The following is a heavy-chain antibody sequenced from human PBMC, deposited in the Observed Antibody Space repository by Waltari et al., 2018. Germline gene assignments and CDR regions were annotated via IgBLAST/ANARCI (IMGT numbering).Heavy chain of an antibody. CDR3: ARTGMTVAGTSFLDA. V-gene: IGHV4-59*01. D-gene: IGHD6-19*01. Sequence: QVQLQESGPGLVKPSETLSLTCTVSGGSIGSNYWTWIRTPPGKGLEWIGYIFYTGSANYNASLTSRVTISVDTSKNQFYLKLTSVTAADTAVYYCARTGMTVAGTSFLDAWGQGTLVTVSS. CDR2: IFYTGSA. J-gene: IGHJ5*02. CDR1: GGSIGSNY.